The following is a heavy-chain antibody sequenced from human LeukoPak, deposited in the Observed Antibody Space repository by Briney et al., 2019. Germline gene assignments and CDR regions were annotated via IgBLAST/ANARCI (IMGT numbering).Heavy chain of an antibody. V-gene: IGHV3-23*01. Sequence: QPGGSLRLSCAASGFTFTSYAMSWVRQAPGKGLEWVSSISGSGGGTFYADSVKGRFTISRDNSKNTLYLQMNSLRAEDTAVYYCARESRGGFDYWGQGTLVTVSS. CDR1: GFTFTSYA. CDR2: ISGSGGGT. J-gene: IGHJ4*02. D-gene: IGHD3-10*01. CDR3: ARESRGGFDY.